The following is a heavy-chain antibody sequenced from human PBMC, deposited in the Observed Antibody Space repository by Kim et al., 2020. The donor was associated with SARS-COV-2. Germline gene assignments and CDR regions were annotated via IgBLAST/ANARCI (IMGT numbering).Heavy chain of an antibody. Sequence: SETLSLTCAVYGGSFSGYYWSWIRQPPGKGLEWIGEINHSGSTNYNPSLKSRVTISVDTSKNQFSLKLSSVTAADTAVYYCASTGSGSYSDYWGQGTLVTVSS. CDR3: ASTGSGSYSDY. D-gene: IGHD1-26*01. CDR1: GGSFSGYY. V-gene: IGHV4-34*01. J-gene: IGHJ4*02. CDR2: INHSGST.